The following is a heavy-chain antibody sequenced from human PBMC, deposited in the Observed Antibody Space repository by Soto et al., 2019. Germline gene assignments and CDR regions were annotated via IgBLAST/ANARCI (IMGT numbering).Heavy chain of an antibody. D-gene: IGHD2-8*01. CDR1: GGSISSSSYY. J-gene: IGHJ6*02. Sequence: KPSETLSLTCTVSGGSISSSSYYWGWIRQPPGKGLEWIGSIYYSGSTYYNPSLKSRVTISVDTSKNQFSLKLSSVTAADTAVYYCASLVYAIPDSAGSRSYYYYGMDVWGQGTTVTVSS. CDR2: IYYSGST. V-gene: IGHV4-39*01. CDR3: ASLVYAIPDSAGSRSYYYYGMDV.